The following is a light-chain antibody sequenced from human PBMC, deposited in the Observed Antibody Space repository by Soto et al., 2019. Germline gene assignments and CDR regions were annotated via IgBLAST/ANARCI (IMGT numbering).Light chain of an antibody. CDR1: QSVNNN. V-gene: IGKV3-15*01. CDR2: GAS. Sequence: ELVLTQSPATLSVSPGEGVTLSCRARQSVNNNLAWYQQKPGQAPSLLIHGASTRAAGVPTRFSGSGSGTEFTLTISSLQSEDSAVYYCQDYNRXPPATFGQGTKLDI. J-gene: IGKJ1*01. CDR3: QDYNRXPPAT.